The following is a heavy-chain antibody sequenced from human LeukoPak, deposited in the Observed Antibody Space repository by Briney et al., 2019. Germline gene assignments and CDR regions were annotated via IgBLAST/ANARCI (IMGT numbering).Heavy chain of an antibody. Sequence: ASVKVSCKASGYTFTGYYMHWVRQAPGQGLEWMGWVSAYNGNTNYAQKLQGRVTMTTDTSTSTAYMELRSLRSDDTAVYYCARVPYSGYGYFDYWGQGTLVTVSS. CDR3: ARVPYSGYGYFDY. CDR1: GYTFTGYY. J-gene: IGHJ4*02. V-gene: IGHV1-18*04. CDR2: VSAYNGNT. D-gene: IGHD5-12*01.